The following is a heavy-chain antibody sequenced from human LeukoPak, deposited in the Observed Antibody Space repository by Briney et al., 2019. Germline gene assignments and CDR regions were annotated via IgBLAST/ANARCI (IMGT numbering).Heavy chain of an antibody. D-gene: IGHD3/OR15-3a*01. J-gene: IGHJ4*02. CDR3: ARVNGLGKHGFDY. V-gene: IGHV4-30-2*01. Sequence: SQTLSLTCAVSGGSISSGGYSWSWIRQPPGKGLVWIGYIYHSGSTYYNPSLKSRVTISVDRSKNQFSLKLSSVTAADTAVYYCARVNGLGKHGFDYWGQGALVTVSS. CDR2: IYHSGST. CDR1: GGSISSGGYS.